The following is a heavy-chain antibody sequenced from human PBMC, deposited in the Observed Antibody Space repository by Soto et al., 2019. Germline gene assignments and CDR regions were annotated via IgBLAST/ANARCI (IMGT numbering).Heavy chain of an antibody. D-gene: IGHD3-3*01. Sequence: QVQLVESGGGVVQPGRSLRLSCAASGFTFSSCAMHWVRQAPGKGLEWVALISYDGSNKYYADSVKGRFTISRDNSKNTLYLQMNSLRAEDTAVYYCARDKRDLRFLEWSYYFDYWDHGTLVTVSS. V-gene: IGHV3-30-3*01. CDR2: ISYDGSNK. CDR1: GFTFSSCA. J-gene: IGHJ4*01. CDR3: ARDKRDLRFLEWSYYFDY.